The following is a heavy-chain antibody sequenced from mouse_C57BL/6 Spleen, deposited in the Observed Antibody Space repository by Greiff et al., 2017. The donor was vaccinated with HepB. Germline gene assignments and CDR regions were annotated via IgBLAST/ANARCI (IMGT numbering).Heavy chain of an antibody. CDR1: GYTFTSYW. V-gene: IGHV1-64*01. CDR3: ASEDISNYARDY. D-gene: IGHD1-3*01. Sequence: QVQLQQPGAELVKPGASVKLSCKASGYTFTSYWMHWVKQRPGQGLEWIGMIHPNSGSTNYNEKFKSKATLTVDKSSSTAYMQLSSLTSEDSAVYYCASEDISNYARDYWGQGTSVTVSS. J-gene: IGHJ4*01. CDR2: IHPNSGST.